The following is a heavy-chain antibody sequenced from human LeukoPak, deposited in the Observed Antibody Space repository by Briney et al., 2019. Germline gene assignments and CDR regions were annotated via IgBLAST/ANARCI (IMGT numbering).Heavy chain of an antibody. CDR2: IRYDGSNK. D-gene: IGHD3-22*01. CDR3: ARDRFYYYDSSGYNEPSDY. Sequence: GGSLRLSCAASGFTFSSYGMHWVRQAPGRGLEWVAFIRYDGSNKYYADSVKGRFTISRDNSKNTLYLQMNSLRAEDTAVYYCARDRFYYYDSSGYNEPSDYWGQGTLVTVSS. J-gene: IGHJ4*02. V-gene: IGHV3-30*02. CDR1: GFTFSSYG.